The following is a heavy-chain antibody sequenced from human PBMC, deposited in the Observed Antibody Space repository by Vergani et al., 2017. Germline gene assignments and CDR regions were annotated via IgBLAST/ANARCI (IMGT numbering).Heavy chain of an antibody. D-gene: IGHD2-2*02. CDR2: ISFDGTNE. J-gene: IGHJ4*02. Sequence: QVQLVESGGNVVQSGTSLRLSCAASGFTFSACPMTWVRQAPGKGLEWVVGISFDGTNEYYPDLVKGRFTISRDIAKNTLYLQVRSLRLEDTGVYHCVRDRGLCAGGRCYTEAWDYWGQGTPVTVSS. CDR1: GFTFSACP. V-gene: IGHV3-30*03. CDR3: VRDRGLCAGGRCYTEAWDY.